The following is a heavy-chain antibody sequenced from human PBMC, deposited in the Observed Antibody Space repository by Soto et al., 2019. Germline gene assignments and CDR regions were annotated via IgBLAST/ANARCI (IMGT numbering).Heavy chain of an antibody. CDR3: ALRSMAVVPEY. CDR1: GDSISSYY. V-gene: IGHV4-59*01. CDR2: LYYGRSA. J-gene: IGHJ4*02. Sequence: QVQLQESGPGLVKPSETLSLTCAVSGDSISSYYCMWIRQPPGKGLESIGYLYYGRSANYNPSLKIRVTLSGATSTNQCSLTLSSMTAADTAVYYCALRSMAVVPEYWGQGTLVTVSS. D-gene: IGHD3-22*01.